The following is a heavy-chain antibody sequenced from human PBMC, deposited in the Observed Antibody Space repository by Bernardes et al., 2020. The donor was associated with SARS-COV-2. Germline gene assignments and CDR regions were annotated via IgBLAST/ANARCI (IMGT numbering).Heavy chain of an antibody. V-gene: IGHV3-7*01. CDR3: ARENYTEGGFDI. CDR2: IKEDGSEK. Sequence: GRSLRLSCAASGFTFSNYWMSWVRQAPGKGLEWVANIKEDGSEKYKVDSVKGRFTISRDNAKNSLYLQMNSLRAEDTAVYYCARENYTEGGFDIWGQGTMVTVSS. D-gene: IGHD1-7*01. J-gene: IGHJ3*02. CDR1: GFTFSNYW.